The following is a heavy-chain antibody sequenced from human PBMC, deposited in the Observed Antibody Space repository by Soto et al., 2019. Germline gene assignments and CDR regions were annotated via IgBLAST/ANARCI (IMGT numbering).Heavy chain of an antibody. J-gene: IGHJ4*02. Sequence: PSETLYLTCAVSGGSFSGYYWLWIRQPPGNGLEWIGEINHSGSTNHNPSDKSRVTISVDTSKNHFSLKLSSVTAADSAVYYCAGGSPGKFDYWGQGPLVIVS. CDR3: AGGSPGKFDY. CDR2: INHSGST. CDR1: GGSFSGYY. V-gene: IGHV4-34*01.